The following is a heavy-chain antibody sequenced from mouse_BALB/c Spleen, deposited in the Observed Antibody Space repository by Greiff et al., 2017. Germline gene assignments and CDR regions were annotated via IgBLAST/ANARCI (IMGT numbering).Heavy chain of an antibody. Sequence: VKLVESGPGLVQPSQSLSITCTVSGFSLTSYGVHWVRQSPGKGLEWLGVIWSGGSTDYNAAFISRLSISKDNSKSQVFFKMNSLQANDTAIYYCARKGNYGNYPYAMDYWGQGTSVTVSS. CDR3: ARKGNYGNYPYAMDY. J-gene: IGHJ4*01. D-gene: IGHD2-1*01. V-gene: IGHV2-2*02. CDR2: IWSGGST. CDR1: GFSLTSYG.